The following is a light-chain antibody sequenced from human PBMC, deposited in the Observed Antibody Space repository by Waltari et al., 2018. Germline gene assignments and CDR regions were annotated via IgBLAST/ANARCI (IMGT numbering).Light chain of an antibody. V-gene: IGKV2-30*01. CDR1: QSLVSSDGNTY. CDR2: KVS. Sequence: DDVMTQSPFSLPVTLGQPASIPCRSTQSLVSSDGNTYFNWCQQRPGQSPRRLLYKVSNRVSGVQARFSGSGSGTDFTLRISRVEAADVGVYYCMQGTNWQWTFGQGTRVEIK. J-gene: IGKJ1*01. CDR3: MQGTNWQWT.